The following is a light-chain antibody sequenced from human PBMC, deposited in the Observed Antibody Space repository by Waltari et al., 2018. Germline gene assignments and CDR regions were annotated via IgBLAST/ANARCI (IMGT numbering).Light chain of an antibody. V-gene: IGKV1-39*01. CDR3: QQTHGRPWT. CDR2: AGS. Sequence: DIHMTQSPSSLSASVGDKVSITCRARQNITRDLCWYHQRPGKAPRLLICAGSTLQSGVPSRFSGSGSGTDFTLTISFLEPEDFAAYYCQQTHGRPWTFGQGTRVEI. CDR1: QNITRD. J-gene: IGKJ1*01.